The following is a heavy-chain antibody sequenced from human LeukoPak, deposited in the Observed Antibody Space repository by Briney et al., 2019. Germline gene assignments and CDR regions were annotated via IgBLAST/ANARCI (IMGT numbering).Heavy chain of an antibody. CDR2: IFYSGSGST. V-gene: IGHV4-39*01. Sequence: SETLSLTCTVSGVSIANSPYYWGWIRQPPGKGLEWIGSIFYSGSGSTYYNPSLKSRVTISVDTSKKQFSLKLNSVTAADTAVYYCARHRPIDDYGDYTGPLDAVDIWGQGTMVAVSS. D-gene: IGHD4-17*01. CDR1: GVSIANSPYY. J-gene: IGHJ3*02. CDR3: ARHRPIDDYGDYTGPLDAVDI.